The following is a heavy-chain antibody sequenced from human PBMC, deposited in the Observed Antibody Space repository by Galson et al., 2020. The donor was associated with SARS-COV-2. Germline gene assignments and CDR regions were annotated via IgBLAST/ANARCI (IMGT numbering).Heavy chain of an antibody. CDR2: TYYRSKWYN. Sequence: SETLSLTCAISGDSVSSNSAAWNWIRQSPSRGLEWLGRTYYRSKWYNDYAVSVKSRITINPDTSKNQFSLQLNSVTPEDTAVYYCARDLSYYDILTGYYHQAQYYYGMDVWGQGTTVTVSS. J-gene: IGHJ6*02. CDR1: GDSVSSNSAA. D-gene: IGHD3-9*01. CDR3: ARDLSYYDILTGYYHQAQYYYGMDV. V-gene: IGHV6-1*01.